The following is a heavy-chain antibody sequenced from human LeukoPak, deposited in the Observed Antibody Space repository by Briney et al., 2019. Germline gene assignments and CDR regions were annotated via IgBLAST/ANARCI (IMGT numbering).Heavy chain of an antibody. CDR1: GYTVTGYY. V-gene: IGHV1-2*02. CDR3: AREFGYYYYGMDV. J-gene: IGHJ6*02. Sequence: ASVKVSCKGSGYTVTGYYMHGVRQAPGQGLEWIGWIYPNSGGTNYAQKFQGRVTMTRDTSISTAYMELSRLGSDDTAVYYCAREFGYYYYGMDVWGQGTTVTVSS. CDR2: IYPNSGGT. D-gene: IGHD3-3*01.